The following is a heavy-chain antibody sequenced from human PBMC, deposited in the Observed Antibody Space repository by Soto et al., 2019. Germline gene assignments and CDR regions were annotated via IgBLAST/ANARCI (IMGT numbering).Heavy chain of an antibody. D-gene: IGHD5-18*01. J-gene: IGHJ4*02. CDR1: GGSISSGDYY. Sequence: SETLSLTCTVSGGSISSGDYYWSWIRQPPGKGLEWIGYIYYSGSTYYNPSLKRRVTISVDTSKNQFSLKLSSVTAADTAVYYCAREWMAANTAMTPYWGQGTLVTVSS. CDR2: IYYSGST. CDR3: AREWMAANTAMTPY. V-gene: IGHV4-30-4*01.